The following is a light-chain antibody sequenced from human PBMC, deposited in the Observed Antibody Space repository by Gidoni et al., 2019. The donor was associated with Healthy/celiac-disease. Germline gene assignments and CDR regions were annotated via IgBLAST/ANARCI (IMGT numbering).Light chain of an antibody. CDR2: GAS. CDR1: QSVSSN. V-gene: IGKV3-15*01. Sequence: VMTQSPATLSVSPGERATLSCRASQSVSSNLAWYQQKPGQAPRLLIYGASTRATGIPARFSGSGSGTEFTLTISSLQSEDFAVYYCQQYNNWPWTFXQXTKVEIK. J-gene: IGKJ1*01. CDR3: QQYNNWPWT.